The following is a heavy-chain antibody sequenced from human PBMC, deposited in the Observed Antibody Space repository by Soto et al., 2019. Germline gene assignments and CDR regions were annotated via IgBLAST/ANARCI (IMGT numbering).Heavy chain of an antibody. J-gene: IGHJ6*03. Sequence: GESLKISCKGSGYSVTSYWIGWVRQMLGKGLDWMGIIYPCDSDTRYSPSFQGQVTISADKSISTAYLQWSSLKASDTAMYYCARIEYDFWSGYYRRPFYYYMDVWGKGTTVTVSS. CDR2: IYPCDSDT. V-gene: IGHV5-51*01. D-gene: IGHD3-3*01. CDR3: ARIEYDFWSGYYRRPFYYYMDV. CDR1: GYSVTSYW.